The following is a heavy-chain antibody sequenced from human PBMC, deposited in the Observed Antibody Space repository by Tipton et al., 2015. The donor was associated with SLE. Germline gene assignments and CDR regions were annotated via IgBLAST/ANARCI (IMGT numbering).Heavy chain of an antibody. CDR2: ISPTGIYT. D-gene: IGHD5-12*01. CDR1: GFTFSFYA. V-gene: IGHV3-21*03. Sequence: SLRLSCAASGFTFSFYAMNWVRQAPGKGLQWVSSISPTGIYTFHIDSVKGRFTISRDNANNSVWLQMNSLRAEDTAMYYCARDYGGESGYAGEWGQGTLVTVSS. J-gene: IGHJ4*02. CDR3: ARDYGGESGYAGE.